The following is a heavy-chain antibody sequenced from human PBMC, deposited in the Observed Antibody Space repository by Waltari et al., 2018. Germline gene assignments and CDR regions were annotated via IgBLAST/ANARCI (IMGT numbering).Heavy chain of an antibody. V-gene: IGHV7-4-1*02. CDR3: AKGIQLWGRGSWYFDD. J-gene: IGHJ4*02. CDR2: INTNTGNP. CDR1: GYLFSNYA. D-gene: IGHD5-18*01. Sequence: QVQLVQSGSELKKPGASVKVSCKASGYLFSNYAMNWVRQAPGQGLEWMGWINTNTGNPTYAQGFTGRFVFSLDTSVSTAYLQISSLKAEDTSVYYCAKGIQLWGRGSWYFDDWGQGTLVTVST.